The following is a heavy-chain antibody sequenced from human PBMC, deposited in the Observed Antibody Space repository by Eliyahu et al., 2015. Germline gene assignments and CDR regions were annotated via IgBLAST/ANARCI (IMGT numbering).Heavy chain of an antibody. CDR3: ARDRDSSGSLYFDL. CDR2: IWYDGTNK. J-gene: IGHJ2*01. Sequence: QVQLVESGGGVVQPGRSLRLSCAASGFPFSSYGIHWVRQAPGKGLEWVAIIWYDGTNKFYADSVKGRFTISRDNSKNTMYLQMNSLRVEDTAVYYCARDRDSSGSLYFDLWGRGTLVTVSS. V-gene: IGHV3-33*01. CDR1: GFPFSSYG. D-gene: IGHD3-22*01.